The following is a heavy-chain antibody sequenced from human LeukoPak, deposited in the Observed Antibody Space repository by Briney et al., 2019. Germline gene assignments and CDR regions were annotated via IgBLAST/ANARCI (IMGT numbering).Heavy chain of an antibody. CDR3: ARQLKVRGAFDI. CDR1: GGSISSYY. Sequence: SETLSLTCTVSGGSISSYYWSWIRQPPGKGLEWIGYIYYSGSTNYNPSLKSRVTISVDTSKNQFSLKLSSVTAADTAVYYCARQLKVRGAFDIWGQGTMVTVSS. CDR2: IYYSGST. D-gene: IGHD1-1*01. V-gene: IGHV4-59*08. J-gene: IGHJ3*02.